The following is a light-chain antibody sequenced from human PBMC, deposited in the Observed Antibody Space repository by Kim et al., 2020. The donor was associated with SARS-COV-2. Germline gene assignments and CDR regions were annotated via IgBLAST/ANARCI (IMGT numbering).Light chain of an antibody. CDR2: EVT. CDR3: CSYAGTTTWV. J-gene: IGLJ3*02. CDR1: SSNVGRFNL. V-gene: IGLV2-23*02. Sequence: QSALTQPASVSGSPGQSITISCTGTSSNVGRFNLVSWYQQHPGKAPKLIIYEVTKRPSGVSNRFSGSKSGNTASLTISGLQSEDEAGYHCCSYAGTTTWVFGGGTQLTVL.